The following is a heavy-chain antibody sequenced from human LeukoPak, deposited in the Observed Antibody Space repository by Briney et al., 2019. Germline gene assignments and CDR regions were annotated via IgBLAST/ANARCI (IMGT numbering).Heavy chain of an antibody. CDR2: ISSNGGST. Sequence: GGSLRLSCSASGFTFSSYAMHWVRQAPGKGLEYESAISSNGGSTYYADSVKGRFTISRDNSKNTLYLQMSSLRAEDTAVYYCARDRITMVRGVIHPYFDYWGQGTLVTVSS. D-gene: IGHD3-10*01. J-gene: IGHJ4*02. CDR3: ARDRITMVRGVIHPYFDY. CDR1: GFTFSSYA. V-gene: IGHV3-64D*09.